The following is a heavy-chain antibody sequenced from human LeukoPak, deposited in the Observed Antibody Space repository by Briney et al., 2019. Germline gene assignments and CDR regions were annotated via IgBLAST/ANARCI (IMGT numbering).Heavy chain of an antibody. CDR1: GGSFSDYY. V-gene: IGHV4-34*01. CDR3: ARGPLFIAAAGTNWFDP. Sequence: PSETLSLTCAVFGGSFSDYYWSWIRQPPGQGLEWIGEINHSGSTNYNPSLKSRVTISVDTSKNQFSLKLSSVTAADTAVYYCARGPLFIAAAGTNWFDPWGQGTLVTVSS. CDR2: INHSGST. J-gene: IGHJ5*02. D-gene: IGHD6-13*01.